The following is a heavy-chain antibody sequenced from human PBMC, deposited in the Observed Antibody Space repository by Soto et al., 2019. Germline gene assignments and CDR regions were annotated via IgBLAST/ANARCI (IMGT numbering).Heavy chain of an antibody. V-gene: IGHV3-21*01. J-gene: IGHJ5*02. CDR2: ITSNGRYT. D-gene: IGHD3-10*01. Sequence: EVQLVESGGGLVKPGGSLRLSCAAFGFTFSNYNMNWVRQAPGKGLEWVSSITSNGRYTYFADSMKGRFTISRDNAKNSLYLQMNSLRAEDTALYYCARDLGGLIRFDPWGQGTLVTVSS. CDR1: GFTFSNYN. CDR3: ARDLGGLIRFDP.